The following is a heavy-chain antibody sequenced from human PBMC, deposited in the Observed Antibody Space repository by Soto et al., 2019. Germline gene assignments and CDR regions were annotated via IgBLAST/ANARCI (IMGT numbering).Heavy chain of an antibody. D-gene: IGHD5-18*01. J-gene: IGHJ4*02. CDR3: ARTQGYIYGNYFDY. CDR1: GGSISSYY. Sequence: PSETLSLSCTVCGGSISSYYWSWIRQPPGKGLEWIGYIYYSGSTNYNPSLKSRVTISLDTSKNQFSLRLSSVTAADTAVYYCARTQGYIYGNYFDYWGQGTLVTVSS. CDR2: IYYSGST. V-gene: IGHV4-59*08.